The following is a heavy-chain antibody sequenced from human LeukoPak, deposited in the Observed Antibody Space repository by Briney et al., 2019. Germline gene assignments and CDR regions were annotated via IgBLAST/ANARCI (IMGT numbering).Heavy chain of an antibody. CDR2: IYWDDDK. Sequence: SGPTLVNPTQTLTLTCTFSGFSLSTSGVGVGWIRQPPGKALEWLAVIYWDDDKRYNPSLKSRLTITKDTSKNQVVLTMTNMDPMDTAAYYCAHSMCYSTGPYYFDYWGQGTLVTVSS. D-gene: IGHD3-10*01. CDR1: GFSLSTSGVG. V-gene: IGHV2-5*02. CDR3: AHSMCYSTGPYYFDY. J-gene: IGHJ4*02.